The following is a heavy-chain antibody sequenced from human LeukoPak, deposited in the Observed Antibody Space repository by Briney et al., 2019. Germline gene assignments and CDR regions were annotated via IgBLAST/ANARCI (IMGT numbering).Heavy chain of an antibody. CDR3: TRNEYSGSLDY. D-gene: IGHD1-26*01. V-gene: IGHV3-53*01. Sequence: GGSLRLSCAASGFTVSSNYMSWVRQAPGKGREWVSVIYSGGSTYYADSVKGRFTISRDNSKNTLYLQMHSLRAADTAVYYCTRNEYSGSLDYWGQGTLVTVSS. CDR1: GFTVSSNY. CDR2: IYSGGST. J-gene: IGHJ4*02.